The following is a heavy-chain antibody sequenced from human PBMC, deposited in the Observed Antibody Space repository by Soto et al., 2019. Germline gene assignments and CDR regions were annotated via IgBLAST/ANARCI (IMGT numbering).Heavy chain of an antibody. Sequence: GESLKISCAASGFTFSDYYMSWIRQAPGKGLEWVSYISSSGSTIYYADSVKGRFTISRDNAKNSLYLQMNSLRAEDTAVYYCARGCSSTSCYVRYWGQGTLVTVSS. V-gene: IGHV3-11*01. CDR2: ISSSGSTI. J-gene: IGHJ4*02. CDR1: GFTFSDYY. CDR3: ARGCSSTSCYVRY. D-gene: IGHD2-2*01.